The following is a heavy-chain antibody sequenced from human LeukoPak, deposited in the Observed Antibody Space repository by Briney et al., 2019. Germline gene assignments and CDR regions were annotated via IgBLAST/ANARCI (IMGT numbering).Heavy chain of an antibody. J-gene: IGHJ4*02. Sequence: GGSLRLSCAASGYTFSNYGMNWVRQAPGKGLEWVSYVGGSSRTINYADSVKGRFTISRDNAKTSLYLQMNSLRAEDTAVYYCARGRLDNWGQGTLVTVSS. CDR3: ARGRLDN. CDR1: GYTFSNYG. V-gene: IGHV3-48*04. CDR2: VGGSSRTI.